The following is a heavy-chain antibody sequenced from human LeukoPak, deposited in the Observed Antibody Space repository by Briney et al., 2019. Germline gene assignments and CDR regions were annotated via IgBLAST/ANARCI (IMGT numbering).Heavy chain of an antibody. CDR2: MNPNSGNT. D-gene: IGHD3-22*01. CDR3: ARDSSGYYPIDY. CDR1: GYTFTSYD. J-gene: IGHJ4*02. Sequence: ASVKVSCKASGYTFTSYDINWVRQATGQGLEWMGWMNPNSGNTGYAQKFQGRVTMTRNTSISTAYMELSSLRSEDTAVYYCARDSSGYYPIDYWGQGTLVTVSS. V-gene: IGHV1-8*01.